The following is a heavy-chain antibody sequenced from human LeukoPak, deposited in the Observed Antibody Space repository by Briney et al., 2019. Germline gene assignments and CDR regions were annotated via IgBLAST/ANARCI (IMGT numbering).Heavy chain of an antibody. Sequence: SSETLSLTCTVSGGSISSGGYSWSWIRQHPGKGLEWIGYIYYSGSTYYNPSLKSRVTISVDTSKNQFSLKLSSVTAADTAVYYCARDQGGGYCSSTSCHHFDPWGQGTLVTVSS. J-gene: IGHJ5*02. V-gene: IGHV4-31*03. CDR3: ARDQGGGYCSSTSCHHFDP. CDR2: IYYSGST. CDR1: GGSISSGGYS. D-gene: IGHD2-2*01.